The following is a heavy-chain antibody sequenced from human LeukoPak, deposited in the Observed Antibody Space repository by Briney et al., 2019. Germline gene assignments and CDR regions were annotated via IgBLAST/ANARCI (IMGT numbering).Heavy chain of an antibody. CDR1: GGSISSSSYY. CDR2: IYYSGST. V-gene: IGHV4-39*07. J-gene: IGHJ5*02. Sequence: KPSETLSLTCTVSGGSISSSSYYWGWIRQPPGKGLEWIGSIYYSGSTYYNPSLKSRVTISVDTSKNQFSLKLSSVTAADTAVYYCARDLVTVTSPVAGNWFDPWGQGTLVTVSS. D-gene: IGHD4-17*01. CDR3: ARDLVTVTSPVAGNWFDP.